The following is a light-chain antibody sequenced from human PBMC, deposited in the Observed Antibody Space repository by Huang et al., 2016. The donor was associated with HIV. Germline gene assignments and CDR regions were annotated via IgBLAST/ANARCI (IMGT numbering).Light chain of an antibody. CDR2: DAS. CDR3: QQYGSSPPYT. J-gene: IGKJ2*01. CDR1: QSLRSRY. Sequence: EIVLTQSPGTLSFSPGERATLSCRASQSLRSRYLAWYQQRPGQAPRLLIYDASTRATGIPESVSGSGSGTDFTLTISRLEPEDFVVYYCQQYGSSPPYTFGQGTKLEIK. V-gene: IGKV3-20*01.